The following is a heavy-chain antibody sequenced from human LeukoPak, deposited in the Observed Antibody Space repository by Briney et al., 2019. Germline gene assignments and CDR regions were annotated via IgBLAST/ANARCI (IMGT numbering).Heavy chain of an antibody. CDR3: AKFSIVVVPAAPRWFDP. CDR1: QFNFNKFG. V-gene: IGHV3-23*01. CDR2: ISGSGGST. J-gene: IGHJ5*02. D-gene: IGHD2-2*01. Sequence: PGGSLRLSCATSQFNFNKFGMTWVRQAPGKGLEWVSAISGSGGSTYYADSVKGRFTISRDNSKNTLYLQMNSLRAEDTAVYYCAKFSIVVVPAAPRWFDPWGQGTLVTVSS.